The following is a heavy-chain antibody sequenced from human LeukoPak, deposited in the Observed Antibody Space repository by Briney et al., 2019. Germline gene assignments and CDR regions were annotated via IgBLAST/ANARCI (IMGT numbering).Heavy chain of an antibody. J-gene: IGHJ4*02. CDR1: GFTFSNYA. V-gene: IGHV3-64*01. CDR2: INGNGGSA. Sequence: GGSLRLSCVASGFTFSNYAMHWVRQTPGKGLEYVSGINGNGGSALYANSVKGRFTISRDDSRHTLYLQMGSLRTEDMGVYYCARAPTVTAESAFGYWGQGTLVTVSS. D-gene: IGHD4-17*01. CDR3: ARAPTVTAESAFGY.